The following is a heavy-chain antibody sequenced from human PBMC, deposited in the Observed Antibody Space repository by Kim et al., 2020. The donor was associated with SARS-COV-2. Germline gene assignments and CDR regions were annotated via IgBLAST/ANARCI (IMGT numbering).Heavy chain of an antibody. Sequence: GGSLRLSCAASGFTVSSNYMSWVRQAPGKGLEWVSVIYSGGSTYYADSVKGRFTISRDNSKNTLYLQMNSLRAEDTAVYYCARGKGSSGYYYSLYYFDYWGQGTLVTVSS. CDR1: GFTVSSNY. CDR2: IYSGGST. J-gene: IGHJ4*02. V-gene: IGHV3-53*01. CDR3: ARGKGSSGYYYSLYYFDY. D-gene: IGHD3-22*01.